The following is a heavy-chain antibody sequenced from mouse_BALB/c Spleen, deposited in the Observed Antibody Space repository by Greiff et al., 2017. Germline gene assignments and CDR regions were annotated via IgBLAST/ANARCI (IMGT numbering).Heavy chain of an antibody. Sequence: EVQGVESGGGLVKPGGSLKLSCAASGFTFSSYAMSWVRQTPEKRLEWVATISSGGSYTYYPDSVKGRFTISRDNAKNTLYLQMSSLRSEDTAMYYCARHETMIFDYWGQGTTLTVSS. J-gene: IGHJ2*01. V-gene: IGHV5-9-3*01. CDR2: ISSGGSYT. D-gene: IGHD2-4*01. CDR3: ARHETMIFDY. CDR1: GFTFSSYA.